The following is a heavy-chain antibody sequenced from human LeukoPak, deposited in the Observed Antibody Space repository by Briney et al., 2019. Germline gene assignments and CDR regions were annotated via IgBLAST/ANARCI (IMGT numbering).Heavy chain of an antibody. Sequence: GGSLRLSCAASGFTFSSYAMSWVRQAPGKGLEWVSAISGSGGSTYYADSVKGRFTISRDNSKNPLYLQMNSLSAEDTAVYYCAAVLPGSWYVPFDNWGQGTLVTVSS. D-gene: IGHD6-13*01. CDR2: ISGSGGST. CDR1: GFTFSSYA. J-gene: IGHJ4*02. V-gene: IGHV3-23*01. CDR3: AAVLPGSWYVPFDN.